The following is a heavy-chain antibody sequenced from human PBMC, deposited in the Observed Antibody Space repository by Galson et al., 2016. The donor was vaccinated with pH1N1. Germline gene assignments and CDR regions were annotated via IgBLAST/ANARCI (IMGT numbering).Heavy chain of an antibody. V-gene: IGHV1-2*06. CDR3: ARAGKSVDTTMVNRGYFDY. CDR2: IDTESGDT. CDR1: GYSFTDHY. D-gene: IGHD5-18*01. Sequence: SVKVSCKASGYSFTDHYLHWVRQAPGQGLEWMGRIDTESGDTDYAQRLQGRITMTRDTSTSIVYMELSSLRSEDTAVYYCARAGKSVDTTMVNRGYFDYWGQGTLVTVSS. J-gene: IGHJ4*02.